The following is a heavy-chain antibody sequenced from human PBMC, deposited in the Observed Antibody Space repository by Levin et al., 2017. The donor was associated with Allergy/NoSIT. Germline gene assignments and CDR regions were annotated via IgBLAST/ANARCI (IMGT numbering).Heavy chain of an antibody. CDR1: GGSISSGGYS. V-gene: IGHV4-30-2*01. Sequence: PSETLSLTCAVSGGSISSGGYSWSWIRQPPGKGLEWIGYIYHSGSTYYNPSLKSRVTISVDRSKNQFSLKLSSVTAADTAVYYCARAGEWATDYYYGMDVWGQGTTVTVSS. J-gene: IGHJ6*02. CDR3: ARAGEWATDYYYGMDV. CDR2: IYHSGST. D-gene: IGHD3-16*01.